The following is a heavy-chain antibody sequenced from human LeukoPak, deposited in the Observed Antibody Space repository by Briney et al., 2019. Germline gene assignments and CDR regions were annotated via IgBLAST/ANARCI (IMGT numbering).Heavy chain of an antibody. Sequence: GASVKVSCKXSGYTFTSYDINWVRQATGQGLEWMGRMNPNSGNTGYSQKFQGRVTMTRNTSISTAYMELSSLRSEDTAVYYCARGIYGDYGADYYYYYMDVWGKGTTVTVSS. CDR3: ARGIYGDYGADYYYYYMDV. J-gene: IGHJ6*03. V-gene: IGHV1-8*01. CDR2: MNPNSGNT. D-gene: IGHD4-17*01. CDR1: GYTFTSYD.